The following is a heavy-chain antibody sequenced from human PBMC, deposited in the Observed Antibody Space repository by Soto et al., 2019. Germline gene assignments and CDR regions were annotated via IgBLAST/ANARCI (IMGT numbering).Heavy chain of an antibody. CDR1: GDSISNFY. CDR2: VSASART. J-gene: IGHJ2*01. Sequence: QVQLQESGPGLVKPSETLSLTCTVSGDSISNFYWSWIRQPAGQGLESIGRVSASARTNYNPSLQSRVTRSLDTSKNQFSLRLTSVSAADTAVYFCARGMWRYLDLWGRGTLVIVSS. V-gene: IGHV4-4*07. D-gene: IGHD2-21*01. CDR3: ARGMWRYLDL.